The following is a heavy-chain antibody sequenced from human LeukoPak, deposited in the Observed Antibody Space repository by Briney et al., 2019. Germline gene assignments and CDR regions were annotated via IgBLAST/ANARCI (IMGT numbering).Heavy chain of an antibody. CDR2: IYTSGST. Sequence: PSETLSLTCTVSGGSISSGSYYWSWIRQPAGKGLEWIGRIYTSGSTNYNPSLKSRVTISVDTSKNQFSLKLSSVTAADTAVYYCARDPREGLDGGNSVRAFDIWGQGTMVTVSS. CDR3: ARDPREGLDGGNSVRAFDI. CDR1: GGSISSGSYY. D-gene: IGHD4-23*01. J-gene: IGHJ3*02. V-gene: IGHV4-61*02.